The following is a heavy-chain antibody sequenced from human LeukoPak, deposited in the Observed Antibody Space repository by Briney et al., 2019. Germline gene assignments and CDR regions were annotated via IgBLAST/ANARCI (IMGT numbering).Heavy chain of an antibody. CDR1: GGTFSSYA. D-gene: IGHD6-19*01. V-gene: IGHV1-69*13. Sequence: ASVKVSCKASGGTFSSYAISWVRQAPGQGLEWMGGIIPIFGTANYAQKFQGRVTITADESTSTAYMELSSLRSEDTAVYYCAAYRTSDSSGWYDAYFDYWGQGTLVTVSS. CDR2: IIPIFGTA. J-gene: IGHJ4*02. CDR3: AAYRTSDSSGWYDAYFDY.